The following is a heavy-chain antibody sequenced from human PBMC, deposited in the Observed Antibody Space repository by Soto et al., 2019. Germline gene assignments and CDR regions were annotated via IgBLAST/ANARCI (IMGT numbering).Heavy chain of an antibody. J-gene: IGHJ5*02. CDR2: ISAYSGNT. V-gene: IGHV1-18*01. CDR3: ARDLTAMVTGDWFDP. CDR1: GYTFTSYG. Sequence: ASVKVSCKASGYTFTSYGISWVRQAPGQGLEWMGWISAYSGNTNYAQKLQGRVTMTTDTSTSTAYMELRSLRSDDTAVYYCARDLTAMVTGDWFDPWGQGTLVTVSS. D-gene: IGHD5-18*01.